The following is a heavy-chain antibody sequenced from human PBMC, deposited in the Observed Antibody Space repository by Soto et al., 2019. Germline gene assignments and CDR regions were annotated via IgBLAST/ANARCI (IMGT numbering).Heavy chain of an antibody. CDR2: IGGYKANT. CDR1: GSSFTNPG. Sequence: LNVSLKPSGSSFTNPGVSCVRQPPGQGLEWMGWIGGYKANTNYAQKLQGRVTLTTDTSRSTAYMVLRSLRSDDTAVYYCAPHTLDTGMPSGYWDQGSL. V-gene: IGHV1-18*01. J-gene: IGHJ4*02. CDR3: APHTLDTGMPSGY. D-gene: IGHD5-18*01.